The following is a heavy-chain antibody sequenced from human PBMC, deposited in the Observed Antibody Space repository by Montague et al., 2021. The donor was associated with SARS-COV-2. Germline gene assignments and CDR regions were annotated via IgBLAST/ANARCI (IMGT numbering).Heavy chain of an antibody. V-gene: IGHV4-34*01. J-gene: IGHJ6*02. CDR1: GGSFSGCY. Sequence: SETLSLTCAVYGGSFSGCYWSWIRQPPGKGLEWIGEINHSGSTNYNPSLKSRVTISVDTSKNQFSLKLSSVTAADTAVYYCARSPITVTTFYYYYGMDVWGQGTTVTVSS. D-gene: IGHD4-17*01. CDR3: ARSPITVTTFYYYYGMDV. CDR2: INHSGST.